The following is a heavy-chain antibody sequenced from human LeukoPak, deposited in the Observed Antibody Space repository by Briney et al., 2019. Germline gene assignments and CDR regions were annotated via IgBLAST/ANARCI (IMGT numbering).Heavy chain of an antibody. Sequence: ASVKVSCKASGGTFSSYAISRVRQAPGQGLEWMGGIIPIFGTANYAQKFQGRVTITADKSTSTAYMELSSLRSEDTAVYYCARTRSSSSSWYGQFDYWGQGTLVTVSS. CDR1: GGTFSSYA. D-gene: IGHD6-13*01. CDR3: ARTRSSSSSWYGQFDY. V-gene: IGHV1-69*06. J-gene: IGHJ4*02. CDR2: IIPIFGTA.